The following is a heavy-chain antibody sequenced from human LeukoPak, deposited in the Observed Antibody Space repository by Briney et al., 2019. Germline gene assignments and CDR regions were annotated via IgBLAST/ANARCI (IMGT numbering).Heavy chain of an antibody. CDR2: ISSSSGYI. D-gene: IGHD5-24*01. CDR3: ARGWLQQSFDY. Sequence: GGSLRLSCAASGFIFSSCSMNWVRQAPGKGLEWVSSISSSSGYIYYADSGKGRFTISRDNAKNSLYLQMNSLRAEDTAVYYCARGWLQQSFDYWGQGTLVTVSS. V-gene: IGHV3-21*01. J-gene: IGHJ4*02. CDR1: GFIFSSCS.